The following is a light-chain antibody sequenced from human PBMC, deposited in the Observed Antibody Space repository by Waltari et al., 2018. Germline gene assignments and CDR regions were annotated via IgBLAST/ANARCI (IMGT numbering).Light chain of an antibody. CDR3: QQSYSTLWT. V-gene: IGKV1-39*01. CDR1: QSISSY. CDR2: AAS. J-gene: IGKJ1*01. Sequence: DIQMTQSPSSLSASVGERVTITCRASQSISSYLNWDQQKPGKAPKLLIYAASSLQSGVPSRFSGSASGTDFALTISSLQPEEFATYYCQQSYSTLWTFGQGTKVEIK.